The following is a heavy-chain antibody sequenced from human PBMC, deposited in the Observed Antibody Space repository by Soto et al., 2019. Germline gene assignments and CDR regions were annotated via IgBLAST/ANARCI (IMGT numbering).Heavy chain of an antibody. CDR1: GFTFSSYA. CDR3: ARAPVNYVFDD. J-gene: IGHJ4*02. V-gene: IGHV3-30-3*01. D-gene: IGHD4-4*01. CDR2: ISYDGSNK. Sequence: QVQLVEPGGGVVQPGRSLRLSCAASGFTFSSYAMHWVRQAPGKGLEWVAVISYDGSNKYYADSVKGRFTISRDNYKNTLYLQMNSLRAGDTAVYYCARAPVNYVFDDWGQGTMVTVSS.